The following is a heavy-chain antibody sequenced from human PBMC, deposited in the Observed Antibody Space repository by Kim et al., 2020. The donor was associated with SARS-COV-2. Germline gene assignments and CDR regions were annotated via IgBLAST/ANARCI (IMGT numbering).Heavy chain of an antibody. J-gene: IGHJ4*02. V-gene: IGHV1-24*01. CDR3: ATDQPSPNYYDSSGLDY. Sequence: FKGRVTITEDTSTESAYMELSSLRSEDTAVYYCATDQPSPNYYDSSGLDYWGQGTLVTVSS. D-gene: IGHD3-22*01.